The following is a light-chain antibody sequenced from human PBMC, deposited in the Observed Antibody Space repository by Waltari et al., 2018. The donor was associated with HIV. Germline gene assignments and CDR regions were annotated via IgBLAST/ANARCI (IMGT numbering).Light chain of an antibody. V-gene: IGLV1-40*01. CDR3: QSYDTGLSGSRV. J-gene: IGLJ3*02. CDR1: NSNIEAGYD. CDR2: GNT. Sequence: QSALTQPHSVSGSPWQTLTISCTGTNSNIEAGYDVHLYQQLPGTAPKLLISGNTYRPSGVPDRFSGSKSGTSASLTITGLLPEDEADYYCQSYDTGLSGSRVFGGGTKVTVL.